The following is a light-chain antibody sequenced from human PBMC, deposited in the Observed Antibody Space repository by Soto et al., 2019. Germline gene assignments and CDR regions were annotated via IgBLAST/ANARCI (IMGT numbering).Light chain of an antibody. V-gene: IGKV3-20*01. CDR3: QQYGSSPLT. CDR2: DTS. Sequence: ELVSTQSPGTLSLTPGERVTLSCRASESVDINLAWYQQKPGQAPRLLIYDTSSRATGIPDRFSGSGSGTDFTLTISRLEPEDFAVYYCQQYGSSPLTFGQGTKVDIK. J-gene: IGKJ1*01. CDR1: ESVDIN.